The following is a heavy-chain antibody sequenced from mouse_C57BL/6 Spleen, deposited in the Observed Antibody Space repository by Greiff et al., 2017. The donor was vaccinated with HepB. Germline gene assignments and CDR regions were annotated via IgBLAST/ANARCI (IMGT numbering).Heavy chain of an antibody. V-gene: IGHV3-6*01. CDR1: GYSITSGYY. CDR2: ISYDGSN. Sequence: EVQLQQSGPGLVKPSQSLSLTCSVTGYSITSGYYWNWIRQFPGNKLEWMGYISYDGSNNYNPSLKNRISITRDTSKNQFFLKLNSVTTEDTATYYCARDTGPYYFDYWGQGTTLTVSS. J-gene: IGHJ2*01. D-gene: IGHD3-1*01. CDR3: ARDTGPYYFDY.